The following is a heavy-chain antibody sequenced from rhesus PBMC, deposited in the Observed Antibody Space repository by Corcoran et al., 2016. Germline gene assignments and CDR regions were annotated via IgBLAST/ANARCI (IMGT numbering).Heavy chain of an antibody. Sequence: EVQLVESGGGLVQPGGSLRLSCAASGFTFSSYWMYWVRQAPGKGLEWVSRISSEGRSTSYADSVKGRFTISRENAKNSLYLQMNSLRAEDTAVYYCAKEGWGSVGAFDFWGQGLRVTVSS. V-gene: IGHV3-119*01. CDR2: ISSEGRST. CDR3: AKEGWGSVGAFDF. D-gene: IGHD5-24*01. J-gene: IGHJ3*01. CDR1: GFTFSSYW.